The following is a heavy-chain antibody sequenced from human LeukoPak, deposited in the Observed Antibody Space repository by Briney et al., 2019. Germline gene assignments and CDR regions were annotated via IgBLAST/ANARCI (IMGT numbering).Heavy chain of an antibody. CDR3: AREVRYCISERCSRIEP. J-gene: IGHJ5*02. CDR1: GGPTSSYF. Sequence: KPSEPRSLPCPSLGGPTSSYFWSWIRSPAPKGMEWIGRSYTSGSTHYNPTPKTRVTMTEDTSKTKFSLKMSSVTPPAPALYCCAREVRYCISERCSRIEPSGAGNLVTVSS. V-gene: IGHV4-4*07. D-gene: IGHD2-2*01. CDR2: SYTSGST.